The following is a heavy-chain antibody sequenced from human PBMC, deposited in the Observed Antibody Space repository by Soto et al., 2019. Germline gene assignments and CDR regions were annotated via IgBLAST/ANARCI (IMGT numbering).Heavy chain of an antibody. Sequence: PGESLKISCKGSGYSFTSYWISWVRQMPGKGLEWMGRIDPSDSYTNYSPSLQGHVTISADKSISTAYLQWSSLKASDTAMYYCARREAARPPWGYYYYGMDVWGQGTTVTVSS. CDR1: GYSFTSYW. V-gene: IGHV5-10-1*01. CDR3: ARREAARPPWGYYYYGMDV. D-gene: IGHD6-6*01. J-gene: IGHJ6*02. CDR2: IDPSDSYT.